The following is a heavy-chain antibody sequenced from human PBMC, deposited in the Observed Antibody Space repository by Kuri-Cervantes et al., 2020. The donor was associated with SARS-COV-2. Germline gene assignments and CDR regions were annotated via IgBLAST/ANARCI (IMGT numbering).Heavy chain of an antibody. D-gene: IGHD4-17*01. J-gene: IGHJ4*02. CDR2: IKQDGSEK. Sequence: GESLKISCAASGFTFSSYWMSWVRQAPGKGLEWVANIKQDGSEKNYVDSVKGRFTISRDNAKNSLYLQMNSLRAEDTAVYYCARVRYGDQTWGMSYFDYWGQGTLVTVSS. V-gene: IGHV3-7*01. CDR1: GFTFSSYW. CDR3: ARVRYGDQTWGMSYFDY.